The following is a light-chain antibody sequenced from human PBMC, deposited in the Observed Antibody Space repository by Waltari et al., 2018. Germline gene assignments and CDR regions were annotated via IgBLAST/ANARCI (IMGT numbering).Light chain of an antibody. J-gene: IGLJ1*01. Sequence: QSVLTQPPSVSGAPGQRVTISCTGSSANLGAGLDVHWYQQLPGTAPKVLIYGNYNRPSGVPDRFSGSKSGSSASLAITGLQAEDEADYYCQSYDSSLSGVFGTGTKVTVL. V-gene: IGLV1-40*01. CDR1: SANLGAGLD. CDR3: QSYDSSLSGV. CDR2: GNY.